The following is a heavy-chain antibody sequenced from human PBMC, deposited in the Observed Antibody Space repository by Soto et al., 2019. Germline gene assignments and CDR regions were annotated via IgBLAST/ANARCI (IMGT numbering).Heavy chain of an antibody. Sequence: QVQLVESGGGVVQPGRSLRLSCAASGFTFSSYAMHWVRQAPGKGLEWVAVISYDGSNKYYADSLKGRFTISRDNSKNTLYLQMNSLRAEDTAVYYWARDDLGATGAFDIWGQGTMVTVSS. V-gene: IGHV3-30-3*01. CDR1: GFTFSSYA. CDR3: ARDDLGATGAFDI. J-gene: IGHJ3*02. CDR2: ISYDGSNK. D-gene: IGHD1-26*01.